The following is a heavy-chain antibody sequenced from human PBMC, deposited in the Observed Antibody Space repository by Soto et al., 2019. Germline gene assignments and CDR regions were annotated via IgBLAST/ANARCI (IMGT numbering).Heavy chain of an antibody. CDR1: GFTFSSYS. D-gene: IGHD2-2*01. CDR2: ISSSSSYI. Sequence: GGSLRLSCAASGFTFSSYSMNWVRQAPGKGLEWVSSISSSSSYIYYADSVKGRFTISRDNAKNSLYLQMNSLRAEDTAVYYCARGYKQGYCISTSCYAGILNWFDPWGQGTLVTVSS. J-gene: IGHJ5*02. V-gene: IGHV3-21*01. CDR3: ARGYKQGYCISTSCYAGILNWFDP.